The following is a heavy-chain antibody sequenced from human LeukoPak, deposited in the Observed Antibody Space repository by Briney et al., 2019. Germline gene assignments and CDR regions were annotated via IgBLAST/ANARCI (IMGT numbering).Heavy chain of an antibody. Sequence: ASVTVSCKASGYTFSNYGITWVRQAPGQGLEWMGWIRAYSGNTKNAQKFQGRVTMTTDTSTSTAYMELRSLRSDDTAVYYCARVYDSSGFQFDPWGQGTLITVSS. J-gene: IGHJ5*02. CDR3: ARVYDSSGFQFDP. CDR1: GYTFSNYG. CDR2: IRAYSGNT. D-gene: IGHD3-22*01. V-gene: IGHV1-18*01.